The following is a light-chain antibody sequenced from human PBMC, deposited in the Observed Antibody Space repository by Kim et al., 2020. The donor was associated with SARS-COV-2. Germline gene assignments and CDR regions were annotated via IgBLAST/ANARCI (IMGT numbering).Light chain of an antibody. CDR2: GAS. CDR1: QSVSTN. Sequence: EIVMTQSPATLSVSPRERATLSCRASQSVSTNLAWHQQKPGQAPRLLIYGASTRATGIPARFSASGSGTEFTLTITSLQSEDFAVYYCQQYNDWSYTFGQGTKLEI. V-gene: IGKV3-15*01. CDR3: QQYNDWSYT. J-gene: IGKJ2*01.